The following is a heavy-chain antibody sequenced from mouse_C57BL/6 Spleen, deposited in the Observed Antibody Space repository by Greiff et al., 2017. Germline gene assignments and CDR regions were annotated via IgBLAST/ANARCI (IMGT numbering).Heavy chain of an antibody. CDR1: GYTFTSYW. D-gene: IGHD3-2*02. J-gene: IGHJ4*01. CDR3: ARRDSSGYNYYAMDY. V-gene: IGHV1-55*01. Sequence: VQLQQPGAELVKPGASVKMSCKASGYTFTSYWITWVKQRPGQGLEWIGDIYPGSGSTNYNEKFKSKATLTVDTSSSTAYMQLSSLTSEDSAVYYCARRDSSGYNYYAMDYWGQGTSATVSS. CDR2: IYPGSGST.